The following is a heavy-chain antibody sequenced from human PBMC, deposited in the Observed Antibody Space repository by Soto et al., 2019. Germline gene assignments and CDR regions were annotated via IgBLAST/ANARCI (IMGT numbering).Heavy chain of an antibody. CDR1: GGSIGSSSL. CDR2: IYHSGST. Sequence: LETLSLTCAVSGGSIGSSSLWSWVRQPPGKGLEWIGEIYHSGSTNYNPSLKSRVTISVDKSKNQFSLKLSSVTAADTAVYYCARAVAVAADFDYWGQGTLVTVSS. D-gene: IGHD6-19*01. CDR3: ARAVAVAADFDY. J-gene: IGHJ4*02. V-gene: IGHV4-4*02.